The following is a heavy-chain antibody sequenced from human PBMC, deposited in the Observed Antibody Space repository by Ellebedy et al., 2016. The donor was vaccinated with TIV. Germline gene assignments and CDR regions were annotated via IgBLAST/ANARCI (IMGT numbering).Heavy chain of an antibody. V-gene: IGHV4-34*01. CDR1: GGSFSGYY. CDR2: INHSGST. D-gene: IGHD3-10*01. CDR3: ASQYYYGSGVF. Sequence: MPSETLSLTCAVYGGSFSGYYWSWIRQPPGKGLEWIGEINHSGSTNYKPSLKSRVTISVDTSKNQFSLKLSSVTAADTAVYYWASQYYYGSGVFWGQGTLVTVSS. J-gene: IGHJ4*02.